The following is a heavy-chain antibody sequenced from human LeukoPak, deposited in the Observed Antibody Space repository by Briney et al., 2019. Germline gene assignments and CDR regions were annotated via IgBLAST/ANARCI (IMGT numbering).Heavy chain of an antibody. J-gene: IGHJ6*03. D-gene: IGHD5-18*01. CDR1: GYSFTSYW. Sequence: GESLKISCKGSGYSFTSYWIAWVRQMPGKGLEWMGIIYPGDSDTRYSPPFQGQVTISSDKSISTPYLHWSTLKASDTAIYYCVRRGYSNNYMDVWGKGTTVTVSS. V-gene: IGHV5-51*01. CDR2: IYPGDSDT. CDR3: VRRGYSNNYMDV.